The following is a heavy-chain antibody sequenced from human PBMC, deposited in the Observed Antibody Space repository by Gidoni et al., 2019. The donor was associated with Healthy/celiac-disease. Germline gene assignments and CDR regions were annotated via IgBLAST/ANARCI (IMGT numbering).Heavy chain of an antibody. CDR3: ARANYDILTGSFLESDY. V-gene: IGHV4-59*01. D-gene: IGHD3-9*01. Sequence: QVQLQESGPGLVKPSETLSLTCTVSGGSISSYYWSWIRQPPGKGLEWIGYIYYSGSTNYNPSLKSRVTISVDTSKNQFSLKLSSVTAADTAVYYCARANYDILTGSFLESDYWGQGTLVTVSS. J-gene: IGHJ4*02. CDR2: IYYSGST. CDR1: GGSISSYY.